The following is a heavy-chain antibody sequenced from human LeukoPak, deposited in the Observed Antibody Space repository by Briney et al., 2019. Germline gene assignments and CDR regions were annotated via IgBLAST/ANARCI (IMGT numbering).Heavy chain of an antibody. CDR2: ISFDGRNT. J-gene: IGHJ4*02. CDR3: ASGDCSSTSCYGLDY. V-gene: IGHV3-30*01. Sequence: PGGSLRLSCTASGFNFFTHAMHWVRQAPGKGLEWVAVISFDGRNTYYADSVRGRLSISRDNSKSTLFLQMNNLRPEDTAVYYCASGDCSSTSCYGLDYWGRGTLVTVSS. D-gene: IGHD2-2*01. CDR1: GFNFFTHA.